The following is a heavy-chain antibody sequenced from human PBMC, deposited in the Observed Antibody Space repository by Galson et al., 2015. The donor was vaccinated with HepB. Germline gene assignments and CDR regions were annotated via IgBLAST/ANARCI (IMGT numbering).Heavy chain of an antibody. V-gene: IGHV1-2*06. Sequence: SVKVSCKASGYTFTGYYMHWVRQAPGQGLEWMGRINPNSGGTNYAQKFQGRVTMTRDTSISTAYMELSRLRSDDTAVYYCARDLPYCSSTSCYEGYYMDVWGKGTTVTVSS. D-gene: IGHD2-2*01. CDR3: ARDLPYCSSTSCYEGYYMDV. CDR2: INPNSGGT. CDR1: GYTFTGYY. J-gene: IGHJ6*03.